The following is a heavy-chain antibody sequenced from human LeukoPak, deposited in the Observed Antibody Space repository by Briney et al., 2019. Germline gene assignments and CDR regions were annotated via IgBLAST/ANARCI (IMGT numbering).Heavy chain of an antibody. J-gene: IGHJ6*04. V-gene: IGHV3-48*03. Sequence: GGSLRLSCAASGFTFSSYEMNWVRQAPGKGLEWVSYISSSGSTIYYADSVKGRFTISRDNAKNSLYLQMNSLRAEDTAVYYCARSYGSGTPGKYGMDVWGKGTTVTVSS. CDR1: GFTFSSYE. CDR3: ARSYGSGTPGKYGMDV. CDR2: ISSSGSTI. D-gene: IGHD3-10*01.